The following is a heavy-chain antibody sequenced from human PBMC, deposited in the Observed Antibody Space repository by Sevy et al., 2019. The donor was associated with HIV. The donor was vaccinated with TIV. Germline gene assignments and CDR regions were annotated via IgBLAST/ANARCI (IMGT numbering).Heavy chain of an antibody. J-gene: IGHJ4*02. V-gene: IGHV4-39*01. D-gene: IGHD6-19*01. CDR2: IYYSGST. CDR1: GGSISSCSYY. Sequence: SETLSLTCTVSGGSISSCSYYWGWIRQPPGKGLEWIGSIYYSGSTNYNPSLKSRVTISVDTSKNQFSLKLSSVTAADTAVYYCARMDIAVAGSYTFDYWGQGTLVTVSS. CDR3: ARMDIAVAGSYTFDY.